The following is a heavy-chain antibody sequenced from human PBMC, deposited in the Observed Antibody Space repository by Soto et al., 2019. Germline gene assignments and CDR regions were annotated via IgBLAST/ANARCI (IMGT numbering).Heavy chain of an antibody. CDR2: ISGSGDSI. V-gene: IGHV3-23*01. CDR3: AKDGRMATVTTYHYFDY. J-gene: IGHJ4*02. Sequence: GGSLRLSCAASGFTFSSYAMSWVRQAPGKGLEWVSAISGSGDSIYYAGSVKGRFTISRDNSKNTLYLQMNSLRAEDTALYYCAKDGRMATVTTYHYFDYWGQGTLVTAPQ. CDR1: GFTFSSYA. D-gene: IGHD4-17*01.